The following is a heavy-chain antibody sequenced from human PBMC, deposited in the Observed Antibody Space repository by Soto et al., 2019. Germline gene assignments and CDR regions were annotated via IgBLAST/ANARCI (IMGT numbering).Heavy chain of an antibody. D-gene: IGHD6-13*01. V-gene: IGHV1-18*01. CDR3: ARDRQLAAAGKGNWFDP. CDR2: ISAYNGNT. Sequence: ASVKVSCKASGYTFTSYGISWVRQAPGQGLEWMGWISAYNGNTNYAQKLQGRVTMTTDTSTSTAYMELRSLRSDDTAVYYCARDRQLAAAGKGNWFDPWGQGTLVTVSS. CDR1: GYTFTSYG. J-gene: IGHJ5*02.